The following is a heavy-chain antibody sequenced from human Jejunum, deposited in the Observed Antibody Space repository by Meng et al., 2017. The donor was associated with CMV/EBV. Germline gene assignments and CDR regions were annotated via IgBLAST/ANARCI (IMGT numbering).Heavy chain of an antibody. Sequence: EVGLLESGGGLVQPGESLRLSCAASGFTFSTYWMHWVRQGPGKGLLWVSRITTDGTTNYADSVKGRFSISRDNAKNTLYLQMNSLRAEDTGVYYCTGLDHWGQGTLVTVSS. CDR1: GFTFSTYW. J-gene: IGHJ4*02. V-gene: IGHV3-74*02. CDR2: ITTDGTT. CDR3: TGLDH.